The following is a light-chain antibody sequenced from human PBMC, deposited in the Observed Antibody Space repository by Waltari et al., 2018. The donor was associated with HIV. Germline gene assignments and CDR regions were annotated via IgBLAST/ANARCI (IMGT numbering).Light chain of an antibody. Sequence: DIVMTQSPDSLTVSLGERATINCKSSQGNLFNSNNKNYLAWYQQRPGQSPRLLIYWASTRGSGVPVRFSGAGSGTNFSLTISNLQPEDVAVYYCQQYYTTPYSFGQGSRLEI. J-gene: IGKJ2*01. CDR2: WAS. CDR1: QGNLFNSNNKNY. V-gene: IGKV4-1*01. CDR3: QQYYTTPYS.